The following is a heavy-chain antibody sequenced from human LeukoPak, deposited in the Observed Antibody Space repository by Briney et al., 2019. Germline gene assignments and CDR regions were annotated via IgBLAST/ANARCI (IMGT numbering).Heavy chain of an antibody. J-gene: IGHJ6*03. D-gene: IGHD1-26*01. CDR3: ARGGYSGSYYTYYYYYMDV. Sequence: SETLSLTCTVSGGSISSYYWSWIRQPAGKGLEWIGRIYTSGSTNYNPSLKSRVTMSVDTSKNQFSLKLSSVTAADTAVYYCARGGYSGSYYTYYYYYMDVWGKGTTVTVSS. CDR1: GGSISSYY. V-gene: IGHV4-4*07. CDR2: IYTSGST.